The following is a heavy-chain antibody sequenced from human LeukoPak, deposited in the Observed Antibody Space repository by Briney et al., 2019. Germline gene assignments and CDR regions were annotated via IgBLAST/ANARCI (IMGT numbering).Heavy chain of an antibody. V-gene: IGHV3-48*03. CDR1: GFTFSSYE. J-gene: IGHJ6*04. D-gene: IGHD3-10*02. CDR3: AELGITMIGGV. CDR2: ISSSGSTI. Sequence: GGSLRLACAASGFTFSSYEMNWVRQAPGKGLEWVSYISSSGSTIYYADSVKGRFTISRDNAKNSLYLQMNSLRAEDTAVYYCAELGITMIGGVWGKGTTVTISS.